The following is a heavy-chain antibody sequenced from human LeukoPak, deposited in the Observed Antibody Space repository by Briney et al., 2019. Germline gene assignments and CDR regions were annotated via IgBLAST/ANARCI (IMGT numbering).Heavy chain of an antibody. D-gene: IGHD7-27*01. J-gene: IGHJ4*02. CDR1: GASFSSYY. Sequence: ETLSLTCTVSGASFSSYYWNWIRQSPGKGLEWLGNIHYRGTTNYNPSLKNRVTLSLDTSKSQFVLKVTSVTAADTAVYYCARETHLWGWGGAYYFDYWGQGTLVTVSS. CDR3: ARETHLWGWGGAYYFDY. V-gene: IGHV4-59*13. CDR2: IHYRGTT.